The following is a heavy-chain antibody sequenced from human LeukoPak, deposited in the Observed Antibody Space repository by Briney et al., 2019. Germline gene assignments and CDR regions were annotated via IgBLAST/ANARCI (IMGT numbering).Heavy chain of an antibody. Sequence: ASVKVSCKASGYTFTSYGISWVRQAPGQGPEWMGWVSAYNGNTNYAQKLQGRVTMTTDIPTSKAYMELRSLRPDDTAVYYCARAAPQKGAHYIDVWGKGTTVTISS. CDR1: GYTFTSYG. D-gene: IGHD3-16*01. CDR3: ARAAPQKGAHYIDV. CDR2: VSAYNGNT. V-gene: IGHV1-18*01. J-gene: IGHJ6*03.